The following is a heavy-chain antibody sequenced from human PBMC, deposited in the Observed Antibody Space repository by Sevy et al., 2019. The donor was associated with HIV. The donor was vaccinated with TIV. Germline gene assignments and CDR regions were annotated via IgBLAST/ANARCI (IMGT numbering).Heavy chain of an antibody. CDR2: ISXDGSNK. CDR1: GFXFSSYG. CDR3: AKEVPYYDFWSGXXDGWFDP. Sequence: GGSLRLSCAASGFXFSSYGMHWVRQAPGKGLEWXXXISXDGSNKYYADSVKGRFTISRDNSKNTLYLQMNSLRAEDXXVYYCAKEVPYYDFWSGXXDGWFDPWGQGTLVTVSS. D-gene: IGHD3-3*01. V-gene: IGHV3-30*18. J-gene: IGHJ5*02.